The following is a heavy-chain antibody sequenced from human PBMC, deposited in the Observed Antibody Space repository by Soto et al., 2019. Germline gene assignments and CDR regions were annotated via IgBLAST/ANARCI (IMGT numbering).Heavy chain of an antibody. CDR2: INPKSGGT. D-gene: IGHD1-26*01. V-gene: IGHV1-2*02. CDR3: ARDLEKGGGSAGFDY. J-gene: IGHJ4*02. Sequence: LVKGYCKTAGDTFTANYIHWVRQAPGQGFEWMGWINPKSGGTKYPQKFQGRVTMTRDTSLSTVYMTLTRLTSDDTAVYYCARDLEKGGGSAGFDYWGQGTLVTVSS. CDR1: GDTFTANY.